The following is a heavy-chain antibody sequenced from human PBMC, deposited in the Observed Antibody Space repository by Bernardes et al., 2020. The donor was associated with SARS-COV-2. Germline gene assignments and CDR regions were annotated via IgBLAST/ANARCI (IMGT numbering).Heavy chain of an antibody. J-gene: IGHJ6*02. CDR2: IYTSGST. D-gene: IGHD6-13*01. CDR3: ARDALGQQLSFPYYYYYGMDV. CDR1: GGSISSYY. Sequence: SETLSLTCTDSGGSISSYYWSWIRQPAGKGLEWIGRIYTSGSTNYNPSLKSRVTMSVDTSKNQFSLKLSSVTAADTAVYYCARDALGQQLSFPYYYYYGMDVWGQGTTVTVSS. V-gene: IGHV4-4*07.